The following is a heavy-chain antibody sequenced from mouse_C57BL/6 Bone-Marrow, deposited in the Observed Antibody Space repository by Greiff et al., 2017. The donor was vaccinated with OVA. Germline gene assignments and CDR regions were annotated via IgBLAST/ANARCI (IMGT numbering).Heavy chain of an antibody. CDR3: ARELRLPSTHFDY. J-gene: IGHJ2*01. D-gene: IGHD3-2*02. CDR2: INYDGSST. CDR1: GFTFSDYY. Sequence: EVQVVESEGGLVQPGSSMKLSCTASGFTFSDYYMAWVRQVPEKGLEWVANINYDGSSTYYLDSLKSRFIISRDNAKNILYLQMSSLKSEDTATYYCARELRLPSTHFDYWGQGTTLTVSS. V-gene: IGHV5-16*01.